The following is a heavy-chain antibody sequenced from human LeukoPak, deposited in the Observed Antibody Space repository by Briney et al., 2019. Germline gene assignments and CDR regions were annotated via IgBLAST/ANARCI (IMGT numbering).Heavy chain of an antibody. V-gene: IGHV3-7*01. D-gene: IGHD3-10*01. J-gene: IGHJ4*02. CDR1: GFTFSTHW. Sequence: GGSLRLSCAASGFTFSTHWMNWVRQAPGKGLEWVAHINQYGNEKYYVDSVKGRFTISRDNGKNSLYLEMNSLRAEDTAVYYCATGTEMDRGVIINGHLDYWGQGTLVTASS. CDR2: INQYGNEK. CDR3: ATGTEMDRGVIINGHLDY.